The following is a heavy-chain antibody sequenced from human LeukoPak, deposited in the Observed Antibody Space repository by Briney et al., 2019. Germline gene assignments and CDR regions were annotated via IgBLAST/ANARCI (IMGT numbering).Heavy chain of an antibody. J-gene: IGHJ4*02. Sequence: GGSLRLSCAASGFTFSSYAMHWVRQAPGKGLEWVAVISYDGSNKYYADSVKGRFTISRDNSKNTLYLQMNSLRAEDTAVYYCARDVRVRYYDSSGYYSWGQGTLVTVSS. CDR3: ARDVRVRYYDSSGYYS. V-gene: IGHV3-30-3*01. CDR1: GFTFSSYA. D-gene: IGHD3-22*01. CDR2: ISYDGSNK.